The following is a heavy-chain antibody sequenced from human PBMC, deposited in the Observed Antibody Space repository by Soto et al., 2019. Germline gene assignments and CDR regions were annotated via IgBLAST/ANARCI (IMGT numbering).Heavy chain of an antibody. J-gene: IGHJ6*01. CDR1: GYTFNSHG. Sequence: QVHLVQSGGEVKKPGTSVKVSCKASGYTFNSHGISWVRQAPGQGLEWMGWINTYSGKTYYAQKFQGRVTMTTTTPTNTTYLELRSLRSGDTAVYYCARGPGGATKPYYYYAMDVWGQGTPITVSS. V-gene: IGHV1-18*04. D-gene: IGHD1-26*01. CDR3: ARGPGGATKPYYYYAMDV. CDR2: INTYSGKT.